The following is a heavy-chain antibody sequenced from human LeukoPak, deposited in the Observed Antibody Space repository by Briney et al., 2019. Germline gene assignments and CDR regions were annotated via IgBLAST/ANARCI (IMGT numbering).Heavy chain of an antibody. CDR1: GFTFSSYG. CDR3: AKDRGYSSSWYFWSRPPGASHDAFDI. V-gene: IGHV3-30*18. Sequence: GRSLRLSCAASGFTFSSYGMHWVRQAPGKGLEWVAVISYDGSNKYYADSVKDRFTISRDNSKNTPYLQMNSLRAEDTAVYYCAKDRGYSSSWYFWSRPPGASHDAFDIWGQGTMVTVSS. CDR2: ISYDGSNK. D-gene: IGHD6-13*01. J-gene: IGHJ3*02.